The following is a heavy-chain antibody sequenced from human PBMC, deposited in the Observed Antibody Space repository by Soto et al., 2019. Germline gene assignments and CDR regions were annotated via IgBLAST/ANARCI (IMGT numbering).Heavy chain of an antibody. CDR3: ARIHRSSLSSWLGRDV. D-gene: IGHD6-13*01. J-gene: IGHJ6*02. CDR2: IDWDDDK. V-gene: IGHV2-70*01. CDR1: GFSLSTSGMC. Sequence: SGPTLVNPTQTLTLTCTFSGFSLSTSGMCVSWIRQPPGKALEWLALIDWDDDKYYSTSLKTRLTTSKDTSKKQVVLTMTNMDPVDTDTYHCARIHRSSLSSWLGRDVWGQATTVTVSS.